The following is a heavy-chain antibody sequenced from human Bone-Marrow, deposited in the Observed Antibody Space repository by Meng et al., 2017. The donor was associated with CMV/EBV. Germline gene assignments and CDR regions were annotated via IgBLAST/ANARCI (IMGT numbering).Heavy chain of an antibody. J-gene: IGHJ4*02. CDR1: GGTFKSFT. CDR2: IIAFFGTA. V-gene: IGHV1-69*05. CDR3: AGGERLLERYFDY. Sequence: SVKVSCKVSGGTFKSFTITWVRQAPGQGLEWMGAIIAFFGTADYAQKFQDRVTITTDASTSTAYIEVSSLRSEDVAVYYCAGGERLLERYFDYWGQGTLVTVSS. D-gene: IGHD1-1*01.